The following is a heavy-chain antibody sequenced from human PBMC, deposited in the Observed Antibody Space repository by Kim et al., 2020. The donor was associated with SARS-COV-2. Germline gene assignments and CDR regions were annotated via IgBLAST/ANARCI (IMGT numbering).Heavy chain of an antibody. V-gene: IGHV3-23*01. Sequence: SVKGRFTTSRDNSRNTLYLQTNSLRADDTAVYYCAKRLVSTTTWYYFDYWGQGTLVTVSS. D-gene: IGHD6-19*01. J-gene: IGHJ4*02. CDR3: AKRLVSTTTWYYFDY.